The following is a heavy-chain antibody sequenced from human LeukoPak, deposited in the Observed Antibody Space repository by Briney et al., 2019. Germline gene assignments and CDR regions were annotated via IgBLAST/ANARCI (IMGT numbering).Heavy chain of an antibody. CDR2: IYPGDSDA. CDR1: GYIFTTYW. V-gene: IGHV5-51*01. J-gene: IGHJ3*02. CDR3: ARQGRIVVVTTTHDAFDI. Sequence: GESLRISCTGFGYIFTTYWIGWVRQMPGKGLEWMGIIYPGDSDARYSPSLQGQVTISVDKSISTAYLQWSSLKASDTAMYYCARQGRIVVVTTTHDAFDIWGQGTMVTVSS. D-gene: IGHD2-21*02.